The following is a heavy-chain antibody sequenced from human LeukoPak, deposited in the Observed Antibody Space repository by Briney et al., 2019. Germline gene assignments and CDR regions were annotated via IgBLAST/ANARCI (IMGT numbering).Heavy chain of an antibody. CDR2: INPSTGGT. Sequence: GASVKVSCKASGNTFTSYYIYWVRQAPGQGLEWMGIINPSTGGTSYAQKFQGRVTMTRDTSTSTAYMELRSLRSDDTAVYYCARDLTYWGQGTLVTVSS. CDR3: ARDLTY. V-gene: IGHV1-46*01. J-gene: IGHJ4*02. CDR1: GNTFTSYY.